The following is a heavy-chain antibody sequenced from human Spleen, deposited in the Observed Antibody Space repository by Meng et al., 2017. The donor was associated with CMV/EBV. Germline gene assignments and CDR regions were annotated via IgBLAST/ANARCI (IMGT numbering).Heavy chain of an antibody. CDR3: VRDGVLARALNWFDP. V-gene: IGHV4-39*07. D-gene: IGHD2/OR15-2a*01. J-gene: IGHJ5*02. CDR2: IYYSGST. Sequence: SETLSLTCTVSGGSISSSTYYWGWIRQPPGKGLEWIGSIYYSGSTSYNSSLKSRGTISVDTSKNQFSLRLSSVTAADTAIYYCVRDGVLARALNWFDPWGPGTLVTVSS. CDR1: GGSISSSTYY.